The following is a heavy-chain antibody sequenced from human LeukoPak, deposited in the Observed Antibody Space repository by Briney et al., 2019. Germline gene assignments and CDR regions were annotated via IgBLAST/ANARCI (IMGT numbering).Heavy chain of an antibody. Sequence: PSGTLSLTCAVYGDSINSINWWSWVRQFPGKGLEWIGEIYQSGKTNYNPSLKSRVTISVDKSKNQFSLKLSSVTAADTAVYYCAREDLSGSYFDYWGRGTLVTVSS. CDR2: IYQSGKT. CDR3: AREDLSGSYFDY. J-gene: IGHJ4*02. V-gene: IGHV4-4*02. CDR1: GDSINSINW. D-gene: IGHD1-26*01.